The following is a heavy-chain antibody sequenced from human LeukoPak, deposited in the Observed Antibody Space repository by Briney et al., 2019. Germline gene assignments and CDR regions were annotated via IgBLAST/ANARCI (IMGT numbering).Heavy chain of an antibody. CDR3: AHKGRGSGSYTM. J-gene: IGHJ4*02. CDR2: YYWNNDK. D-gene: IGHD3-10*01. Sequence: SGPTLVNPTQTLTLTCTFSGFSLSTTGVAVAWIRQPPGKALEWLAVYYWNNDKSYSPSLKSRLTITKDTSENQVVLIMTNLDPVDTGTYYCAHKGRGSGSYTMWGKGTLVTVSS. V-gene: IGHV2-5*01. CDR1: GFSLSTTGVA.